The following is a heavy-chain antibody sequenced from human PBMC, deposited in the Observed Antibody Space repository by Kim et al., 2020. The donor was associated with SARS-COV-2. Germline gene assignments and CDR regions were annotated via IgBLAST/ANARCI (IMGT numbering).Heavy chain of an antibody. CDR2: IIPIFGTA. CDR3: ALEGVVAATDDYYYYGMYV. V-gene: IGHV1-69*13. D-gene: IGHD2-15*01. Sequence: SVKVSCKASGGTFSSYAISWVRQAPGQGLEWMGGIIPIFGTANYAQKFQGRVTITADESTSTAYMELSSLRSEDTAVYYCALEGVVAATDDYYYYGMYVWGQGTTVTVSS. CDR1: GGTFSSYA. J-gene: IGHJ6*02.